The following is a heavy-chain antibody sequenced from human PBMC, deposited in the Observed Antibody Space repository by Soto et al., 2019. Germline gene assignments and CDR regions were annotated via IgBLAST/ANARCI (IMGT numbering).Heavy chain of an antibody. D-gene: IGHD4-17*01. J-gene: IGHJ4*02. Sequence: EVQLVESGGGLVKPGGSLRLSYAASGFTFSSYSMNWVRQAPGKGLEWVSSISSSSGYIYYADSVKGRFTISRDNAKNSLYLQMNSLRAEDTAVYYCARDLERSQYGDYVRESYYYWGQGALVTVSS. CDR2: ISSSSGYI. CDR3: ARDLERSQYGDYVRESYYY. V-gene: IGHV3-21*01. CDR1: GFTFSSYS.